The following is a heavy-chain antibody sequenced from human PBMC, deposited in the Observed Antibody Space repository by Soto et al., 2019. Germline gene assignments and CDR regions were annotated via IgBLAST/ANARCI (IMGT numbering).Heavy chain of an antibody. J-gene: IGHJ4*02. Sequence: EVQLVESGGGLVQPGGSLRLSCAASGFTFSSYSMNWVRQAPGKGLEWVSYISSSSSTIYYAGSVKGRFTISRDNAKNSLYLQMNNLRAEDTAVYYCKRDGYGDSALVDYWCQGTLVTVSS. CDR2: ISSSSSTI. CDR3: KRDGYGDSALVDY. CDR1: GFTFSSYS. V-gene: IGHV3-48*01. D-gene: IGHD4-17*01.